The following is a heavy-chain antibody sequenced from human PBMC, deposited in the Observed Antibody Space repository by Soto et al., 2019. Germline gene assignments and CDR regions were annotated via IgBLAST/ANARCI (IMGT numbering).Heavy chain of an antibody. J-gene: IGHJ4*02. Sequence: IRQPPGKGLEWIGYIYYSGSTNYNPSLKSRVTISVDTSKNQFSLKLSSLTAADTAVYYCARRYGGNFDYWGQGTLVTVSS. D-gene: IGHD1-26*01. CDR2: IYYSGST. CDR3: ARRYGGNFDY. V-gene: IGHV4-61*07.